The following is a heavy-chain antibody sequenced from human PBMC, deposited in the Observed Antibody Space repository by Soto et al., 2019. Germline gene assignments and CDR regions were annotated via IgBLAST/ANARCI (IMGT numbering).Heavy chain of an antibody. D-gene: IGHD3-3*01. J-gene: IGHJ3*02. CDR3: ARDAFFWSGYPPDAFDI. CDR1: GFTFSTYS. V-gene: IGHV3-21*01. CDR2: ISSSSSYI. Sequence: PAASLRLSCAASGFTFSTYSMNWMRQAPGDGLEWVSSISSSSSYIYYADSVKGRFTISRDNAKNSLYLQMNSLRAEDTAVYYCARDAFFWSGYPPDAFDIWGQGT.